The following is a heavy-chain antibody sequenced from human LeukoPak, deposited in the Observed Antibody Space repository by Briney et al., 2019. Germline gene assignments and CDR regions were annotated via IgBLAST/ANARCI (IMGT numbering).Heavy chain of an antibody. Sequence: SETLSLTCTVSGGSISSSSYYWGWIRQPPGKGLEWIGEINHSGSTNYNPSLKSRVTISVDTSKNQFSLKLSSVTAADTAVYYCARLSGAWGSYRYNDYWGQGTLVTVSS. D-gene: IGHD3-16*02. CDR3: ARLSGAWGSYRYNDY. CDR2: INHSGST. CDR1: GGSISSSSYY. J-gene: IGHJ4*02. V-gene: IGHV4-39*07.